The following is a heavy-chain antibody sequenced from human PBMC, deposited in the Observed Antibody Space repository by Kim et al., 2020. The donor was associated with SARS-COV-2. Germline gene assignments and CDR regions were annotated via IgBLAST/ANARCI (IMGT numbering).Heavy chain of an antibody. V-gene: IGHV3-7*01. Sequence: GGSLRLSCAASGFTFSSYWMTWVRQAPGKGLEWVANIKQDGNQKYYADSVKGRFTISRDKAKKSLYLQMNSLRPEATAVYYCARDGDLYSSGKDAFDLWG. CDR2: IKQDGNQK. CDR3: ARDGDLYSSGKDAFDL. J-gene: IGHJ3*01. CDR1: GFTFSSYW. D-gene: IGHD6-19*01.